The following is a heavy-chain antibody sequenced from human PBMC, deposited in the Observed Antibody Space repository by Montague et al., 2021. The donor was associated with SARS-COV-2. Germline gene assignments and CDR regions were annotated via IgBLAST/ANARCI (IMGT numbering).Heavy chain of an antibody. Sequence: SETLSLTCTISGGSIRRYYWTWIRQHPGKELEWIGSIYDSGGARYNPSLKSRVSISVDASKNQFSLRVTSVTAADTAVYFCARSRTGNYEILDYWGQGILVTVSS. CDR1: GGSIRRYY. D-gene: IGHD3/OR15-3a*01. CDR3: ARSRTGNYEILDY. CDR2: IYDSGGA. J-gene: IGHJ4*02. V-gene: IGHV4-59*01.